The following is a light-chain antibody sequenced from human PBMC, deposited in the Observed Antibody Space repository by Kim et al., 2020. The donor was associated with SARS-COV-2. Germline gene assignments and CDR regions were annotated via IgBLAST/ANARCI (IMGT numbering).Light chain of an antibody. CDR3: QQYNSYSFT. CDR2: KAS. J-gene: IGKJ3*01. CDR1: QSISSW. Sequence: ASGGDRVSITCRARQSISSWLGWYQQKPGKAPKLLIYKASSLESGVPSRFSGSGSGTEFTLNISSLQPDDFATYYCQQYNSYSFTFGPGTKVEIK. V-gene: IGKV1-5*03.